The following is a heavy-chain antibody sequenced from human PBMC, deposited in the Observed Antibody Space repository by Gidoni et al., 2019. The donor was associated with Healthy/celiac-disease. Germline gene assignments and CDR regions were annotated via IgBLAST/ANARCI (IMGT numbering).Heavy chain of an antibody. D-gene: IGHD2-15*01. J-gene: IGHJ6*03. CDR3: ARGERYCSGGSCRYYYMDV. Sequence: QVQLQQWGAGLLKPSETLSLTCAVYGGSFSGYYWSWIRQPPGKGLEWIGEINHSGSTNYNPSLKSRVTISVDTSKNQFSLKLSSVTAADTAVYYCARGERYCSGGSCRYYYMDVWGKGTTVLVS. CDR1: GGSFSGYY. V-gene: IGHV4-34*01. CDR2: INHSGST.